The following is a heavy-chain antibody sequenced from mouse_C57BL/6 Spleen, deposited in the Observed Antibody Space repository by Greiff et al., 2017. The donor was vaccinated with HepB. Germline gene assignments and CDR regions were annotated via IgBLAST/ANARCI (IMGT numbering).Heavy chain of an antibody. Sequence: EVQLQQSGPELVKPGASVKISCKASGYTFTDYYMNWVKQSHGKSLEWIGDINPNNGGTSYNQKFKGKATLTVDKSSSTAYMELRRLTSEDAAVYNCASLDSSGYWFAYWGQGTLVTVSA. J-gene: IGHJ3*01. CDR2: INPNNGGT. V-gene: IGHV1-26*01. CDR3: ASLDSSGYWFAY. CDR1: GYTFTDYY. D-gene: IGHD3-2*02.